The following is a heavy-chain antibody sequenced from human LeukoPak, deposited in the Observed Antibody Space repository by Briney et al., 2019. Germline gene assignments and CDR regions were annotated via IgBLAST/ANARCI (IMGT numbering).Heavy chain of an antibody. V-gene: IGHV4-34*01. CDR2: INHGGST. D-gene: IGHD3-16*01. CDR1: GGSFSGYY. CDR3: ARVLGEPYYFDY. J-gene: IGHJ4*02. Sequence: SETLSLTCAVYGGSFSGYYWSWIRQPPGKGLEWIGEINHGGSTNYNPSLKSRVTISVDTSKNQFSLKLSSVTAADTAVYYCARVLGEPYYFDYWGQGTLVTVSS.